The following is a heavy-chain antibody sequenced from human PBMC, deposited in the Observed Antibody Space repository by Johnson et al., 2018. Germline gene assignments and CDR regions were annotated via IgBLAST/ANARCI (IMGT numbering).Heavy chain of an antibody. CDR2: ISWNSGSI. J-gene: IGHJ3*02. CDR3: AKGALFVAGANHDAFDI. V-gene: IGHV3-9*01. Sequence: VRLVQAGGGLVQPGRSLRLWCAASGFTFDDYAMHWVRQAPGKGLEWVSGISWNSGSIGYADSVKGRLTMPRDNAKNSRYLQMNSLRAEDTALYYCAKGALFVAGANHDAFDIWGQGTMVTVSS. CDR1: GFTFDDYA. D-gene: IGHD6-19*01.